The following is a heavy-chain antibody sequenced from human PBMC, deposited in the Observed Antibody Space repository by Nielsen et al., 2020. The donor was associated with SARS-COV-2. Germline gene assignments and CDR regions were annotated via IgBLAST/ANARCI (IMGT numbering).Heavy chain of an antibody. CDR2: IKSKTDGGTT. D-gene: IGHD2-2*01. CDR1: GFTFSNAW. CDR3: TTGIVVVPAAMDY. Sequence: GESLKISCAASGFTFSNAWMSWVRQAPGKGLEWVGRIKSKTDGGTTDYAAPVKGRFTISRDDSKNTLYLQMNSLKTEDTAVYYCTTGIVVVPAAMDYWGQGTLVTVSS. V-gene: IGHV3-15*01. J-gene: IGHJ4*02.